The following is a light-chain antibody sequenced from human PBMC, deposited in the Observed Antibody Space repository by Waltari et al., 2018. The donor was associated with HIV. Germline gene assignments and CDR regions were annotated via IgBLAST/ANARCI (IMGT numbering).Light chain of an antibody. V-gene: IGKV3-15*01. Sequence: ELVMTQSPTTPSLSPGEIVTLSCRASQNVITNLAWYQQKPGQPPRLLIYGASTRATGIPARFSGGGSGTEFTLTISSLQSEDFTFYYCQQYNKWPRTFGQGTKVEVK. CDR2: GAS. CDR1: QNVITN. J-gene: IGKJ1*01. CDR3: QQYNKWPRT.